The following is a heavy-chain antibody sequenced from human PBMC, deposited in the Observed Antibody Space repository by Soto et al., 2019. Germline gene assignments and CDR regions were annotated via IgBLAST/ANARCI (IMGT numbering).Heavy chain of an antibody. CDR1: GGSISSGDYY. D-gene: IGHD5-18*01. CDR2: IYYSGST. V-gene: IGHV4-30-4*01. Sequence: QVQLQESGPGLVKPSQTLSLTCTVSGGSISSGDYYWSWIRQPPGKGLEWIGYIYYSGSTYYNPXXKSRFTISVAXXKXLXSLKLSSVTAADTAVYYCARAYDSYGYSFALLVFDYWGQGTLVTVSS. CDR3: ARAYDSYGYSFALLVFDY. J-gene: IGHJ4*02.